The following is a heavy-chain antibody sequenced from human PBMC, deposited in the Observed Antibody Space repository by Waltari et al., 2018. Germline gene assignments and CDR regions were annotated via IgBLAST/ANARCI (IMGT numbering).Heavy chain of an antibody. CDR3: ARVRGYSYGLNYFDY. J-gene: IGHJ4*02. V-gene: IGHV4-59*01. Sequence: QVQLQESGPGLVKPSETLSLTCTVSGGSISSYSWSWIRQPPGKGLEWIGYIYYSGSTNPNPSLKSRVTISVDTSKNQFSLKLSSVTAADTAVYYCARVRGYSYGLNYFDYWGQGTLVTVSS. D-gene: IGHD5-18*01. CDR1: GGSISSYS. CDR2: IYYSGST.